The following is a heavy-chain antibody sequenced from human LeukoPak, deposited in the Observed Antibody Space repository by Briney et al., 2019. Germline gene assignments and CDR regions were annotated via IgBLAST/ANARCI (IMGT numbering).Heavy chain of an antibody. CDR1: VDSISSSSYF. D-gene: IGHD4-17*01. V-gene: IGHV4-39*01. CDR2: IYYSESN. CDR3: ARRIKYNGDDFFDY. Sequence: PSEPLSLTCTVSVDSISSSSYFWGWICQPPGEGLVWIGSIYYSESNYYNPCLKSRVNISVDTSKHQFSLKLSSVTAADTGVYYCARRIKYNGDDFFDYWGQGTLVTVSS. J-gene: IGHJ4*02.